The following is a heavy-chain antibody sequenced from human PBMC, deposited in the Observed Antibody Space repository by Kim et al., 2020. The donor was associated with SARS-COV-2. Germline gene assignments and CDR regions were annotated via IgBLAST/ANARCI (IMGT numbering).Heavy chain of an antibody. D-gene: IGHD3-22*01. CDR1: GGTFSSYA. CDR2: IIPIFGTA. J-gene: IGHJ4*02. Sequence: SVKVSCKASGGTFSSYAISWVRQAPGQGLEWMGGIIPIFGTANYAQKFQGRVTITADESTSTAYMELSSLRSEDTAVYYCARDLSDDDSSGYYFDYWGQGTLVTVSS. CDR3: ARDLSDDDSSGYYFDY. V-gene: IGHV1-69*13.